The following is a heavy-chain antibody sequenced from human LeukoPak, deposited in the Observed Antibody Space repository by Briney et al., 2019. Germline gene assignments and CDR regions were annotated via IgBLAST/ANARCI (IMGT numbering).Heavy chain of an antibody. D-gene: IGHD2-2*01. V-gene: IGHV3-30*03. CDR1: GFTFSSYG. J-gene: IGHJ4*02. Sequence: GRSLRLSRAASGFTFSSYGMHWVRQAPGKGLEWVAVISYDGSNKYYADSVKGRFTISRDNSKNTLYLQMNSLRAEDTAVYYCASRSISCYCPFDWGQGTLVTVSS. CDR2: ISYDGSNK. CDR3: ASRSISCYCPFD.